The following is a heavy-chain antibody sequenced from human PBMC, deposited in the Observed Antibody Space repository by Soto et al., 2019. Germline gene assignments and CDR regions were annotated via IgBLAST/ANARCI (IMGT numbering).Heavy chain of an antibody. CDR1: GFTLSRHT. D-gene: IGHD3-22*01. J-gene: IGHJ3*02. V-gene: IGHV3-21*01. Sequence: SLRLSCAASGFTLSRHTMNWVRQAPGKGLEWVSFIGSRTSDIYYADSVKGRFTISRDNAKNSLYLDLTRLRAEDTAVYFCVRDYYDTSGYPNTFDMWGQGTMVTVSS. CDR3: VRDYYDTSGYPNTFDM. CDR2: IGSRTSDI.